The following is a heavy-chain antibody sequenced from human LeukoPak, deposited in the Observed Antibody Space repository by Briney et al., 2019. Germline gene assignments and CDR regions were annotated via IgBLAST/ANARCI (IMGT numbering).Heavy chain of an antibody. CDR2: IYYSGST. CDR1: GGSISTSNSY. CDR3: ARLSGGDAFDI. J-gene: IGHJ3*02. V-gene: IGHV4-61*05. D-gene: IGHD4-23*01. Sequence: ETLSLTCAVSGGSISTSNSYWGWIRRPPGKGLEWIGYIYYSGSTNYNPSLKSRVTISVDTSKNQFSLKLSSVTAADTAVYYCARLSGGDAFDIWGQGTMVTVSS.